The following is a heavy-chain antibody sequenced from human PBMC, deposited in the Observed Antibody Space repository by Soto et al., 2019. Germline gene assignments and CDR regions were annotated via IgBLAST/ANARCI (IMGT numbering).Heavy chain of an antibody. Sequence: QVQLVQSGAEVKKPGSSVKVSCKASGGTFSSYAISWVRQAPGQGLEWMGGIITIFGTANYAQKFQGSVKIIADESTSTAYMELSSLRSEDTAVYYCARDRVGSSWYPTSGWFDPWGPGTLVTVAS. D-gene: IGHD6-13*01. J-gene: IGHJ5*02. V-gene: IGHV1-69*01. CDR2: IITIFGTA. CDR3: ARDRVGSSWYPTSGWFDP. CDR1: GGTFSSYA.